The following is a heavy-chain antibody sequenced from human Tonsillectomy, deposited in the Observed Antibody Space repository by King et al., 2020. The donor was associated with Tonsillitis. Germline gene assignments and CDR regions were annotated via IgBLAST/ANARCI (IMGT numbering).Heavy chain of an antibody. CDR2: IYTSGST. Sequence: VQLQESGPGLVKPSQTLSLTCTVSGGSISSSSYYWSWIRQPSGKGLEWIGRIYTSGSTNYNTFLNSRVTMSGDTSKNQFSLKLNTGTAADTAVYYCARAVRYFDWDYYYMDVWGKGTTVTVSS. D-gene: IGHD3-9*01. V-gene: IGHV4-61*02. CDR1: GGSISSSSYY. J-gene: IGHJ6*03. CDR3: ARAVRYFDWDYYYMDV.